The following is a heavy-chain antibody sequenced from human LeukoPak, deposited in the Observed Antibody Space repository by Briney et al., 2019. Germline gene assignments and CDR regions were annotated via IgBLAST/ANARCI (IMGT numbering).Heavy chain of an antibody. J-gene: IGHJ3*02. V-gene: IGHV3-74*01. CDR3: VRDSPALIAAAGRDAFDI. CDR2: INSDGSST. Sequence: GGSLRLSCAASGFTFSSYWMHWVRQVPGKGLVWVSRINSDGSSTTYADSVKGRFTISRDNAKNTLYLQMNSLRAEDTAVYYCVRDSPALIAAAGRDAFDIWGQGTMVTVSS. CDR1: GFTFSSYW. D-gene: IGHD6-13*01.